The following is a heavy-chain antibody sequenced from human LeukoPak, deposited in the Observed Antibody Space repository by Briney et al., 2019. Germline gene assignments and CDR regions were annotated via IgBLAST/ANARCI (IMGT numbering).Heavy chain of an antibody. D-gene: IGHD4-17*01. CDR2: ISSTSRSI. Sequence: PGGSLRLSCAASGFIFSSESLTWVRQAPGKGLEWVSSISSTSRSIYYAGPVKGRFTISRDNANDSLYLQMNSLRAEDTAVYYCARAKTSVTGWFDPWGQGTLVTVSS. CDR3: ARAKTSVTGWFDP. CDR1: GFIFSSES. V-gene: IGHV3-21*01. J-gene: IGHJ5*02.